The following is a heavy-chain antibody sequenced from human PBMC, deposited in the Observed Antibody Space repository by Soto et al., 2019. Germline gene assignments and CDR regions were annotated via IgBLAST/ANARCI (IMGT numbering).Heavy chain of an antibody. V-gene: IGHV1-8*01. Sequence: ASVKVSCKASGYTFTSYDINWVRQATGQGLEWMGWMNPNSGNTGYAQKFQGRVTMTRNTSISIAYMELSSLRSEDTAVYYCARGWVRYCSGGSCSVPHYWGQGTLVTVSS. CDR1: GYTFTSYD. D-gene: IGHD2-15*01. CDR3: ARGWVRYCSGGSCSVPHY. CDR2: MNPNSGNT. J-gene: IGHJ4*02.